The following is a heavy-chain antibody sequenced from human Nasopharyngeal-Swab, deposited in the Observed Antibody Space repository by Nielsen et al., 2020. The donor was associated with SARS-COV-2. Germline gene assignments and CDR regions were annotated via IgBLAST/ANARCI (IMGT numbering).Heavy chain of an antibody. CDR2: IYSGGST. J-gene: IGHJ6*03. CDR1: GFTVSSNY. Sequence: GESLKISCAASGFTVSSNYMSWVRQAPGKGLEWVSVIYSGGSTYYADSVKGRFTISRDNSKNTLYLQMNSLRAEDTAVYYCAKVGRGYSYGYYYYYMDVWGKGTTVTVSS. CDR3: AKVGRGYSYGYYYYYMDV. V-gene: IGHV3-53*01. D-gene: IGHD5-18*01.